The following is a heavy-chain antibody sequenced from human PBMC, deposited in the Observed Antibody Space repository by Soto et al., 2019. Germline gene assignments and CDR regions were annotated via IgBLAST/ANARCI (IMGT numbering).Heavy chain of an antibody. CDR1: GFTFDDYT. CDR3: AKGARRGTATDRYYYYYYGMDV. D-gene: IGHD1-1*01. J-gene: IGHJ6*02. Sequence: GVLRLSCAASGFTFDDYTMHWVRQAPGKGLEWVSLISWDGGSTYYADSVKGRFTISRDNSKNSLYLQMNSLRTEDTALYYCAKGARRGTATDRYYYYYYGMDVWGQGTTVTVSS. CDR2: ISWDGGST. V-gene: IGHV3-43*01.